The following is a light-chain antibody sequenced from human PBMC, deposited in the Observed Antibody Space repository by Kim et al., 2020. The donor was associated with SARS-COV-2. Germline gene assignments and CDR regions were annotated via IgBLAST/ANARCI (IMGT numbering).Light chain of an antibody. Sequence: KGIIACHGSSGMTDSNDVKWLQQRPDSATTTVFYADDQRPSGFPDRFSASIDSSSNSASLTISGLQTEDEADYFCQSYDVCNQRLFGGGTQLT. J-gene: IGLJ3*02. CDR3: QSYDVCNQRL. CDR2: ADD. V-gene: IGLV6-57*02. CDR1: SGMTDSND.